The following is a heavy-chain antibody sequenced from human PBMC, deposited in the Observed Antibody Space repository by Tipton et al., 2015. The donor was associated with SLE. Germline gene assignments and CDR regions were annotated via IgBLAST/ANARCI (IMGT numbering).Heavy chain of an antibody. Sequence: AVSGFIFSSFPMSWVRQAPGKGLEWVSTISGSGGTTYVADSVRGRFTISRDNSKNTLSLQMNSLRAEDTALYYCAKVEFYCSRPNCYPTYRYYYMDVWGSGTAVTISS. CDR2: ISGSGGTT. CDR1: GFIFSSFP. V-gene: IGHV3-23*01. D-gene: IGHD2-2*01. CDR3: AKVEFYCSRPNCYPTYRYYYMDV. J-gene: IGHJ6*03.